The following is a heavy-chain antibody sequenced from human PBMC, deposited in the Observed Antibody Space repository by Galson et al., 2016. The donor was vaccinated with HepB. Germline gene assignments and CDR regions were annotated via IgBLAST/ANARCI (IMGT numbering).Heavy chain of an antibody. Sequence: SLRLSCAASGFTVSSNYMTWVRQAQGKGLEWVSVIYSAGSRYSADSVKGRFTISRDDSKNTLYLQMNSLRTEDTAMYYYSASRSSNYGLDYWGQGTLVTVSS. CDR3: SASRSSNYGLDY. V-gene: IGHV3-53*01. J-gene: IGHJ4*02. CDR2: IYSAGSR. D-gene: IGHD5-24*01. CDR1: GFTVSSNY.